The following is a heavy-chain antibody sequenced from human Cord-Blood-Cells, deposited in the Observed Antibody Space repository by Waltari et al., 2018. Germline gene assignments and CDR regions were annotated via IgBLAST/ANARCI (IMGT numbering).Heavy chain of an antibody. CDR2: INPSWGGT. D-gene: IGHD3-16*01. CDR3: ARVPGGKGGDY. J-gene: IGHJ4*02. CDR1: GYTFTGYY. V-gene: IGHV1-2*02. Sequence: QVQLVQSGAEVKKPGASVKVSCKASGYTFTGYYMHWVRQAPGQGLEWMGCINPSWGGTNHAQTFQGRVTMTRDSSISTAYMELSRLRSDDTAVYYWARVPGGKGGDYWGQGTLVTVSS.